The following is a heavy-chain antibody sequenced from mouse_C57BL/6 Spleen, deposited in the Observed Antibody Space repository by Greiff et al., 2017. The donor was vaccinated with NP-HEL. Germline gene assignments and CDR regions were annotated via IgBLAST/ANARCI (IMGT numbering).Heavy chain of an antibody. Sequence: EVQGVESGGGLVKPGGSLKLSCAASGFTFSSYAMSWVRQTPEKRLEWVATISDGGSYTYYPDNVKGRFTISRDNAKNNLYLQMSHLKSEDTAMYYCAREYGSSYPYFDVWGTGTTVTVAS. V-gene: IGHV5-4*01. CDR3: AREYGSSYPYFDV. D-gene: IGHD1-1*01. CDR1: GFTFSSYA. J-gene: IGHJ1*03. CDR2: ISDGGSYT.